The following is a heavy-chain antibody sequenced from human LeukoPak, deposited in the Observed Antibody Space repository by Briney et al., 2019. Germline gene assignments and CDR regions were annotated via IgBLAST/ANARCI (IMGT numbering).Heavy chain of an antibody. Sequence: GGSLRLSCAASGFTFKSYEMSWVRQAPGKGLEWVSYISSSGSIIYYADSVKGRFTISRDNAKNSLYLQMNSLRDEDTAVYYCARAGSHYYGSGSGFYFDYWGQGTLVTVSS. V-gene: IGHV3-48*03. J-gene: IGHJ4*02. CDR1: GFTFKSYE. D-gene: IGHD3-10*01. CDR2: ISSSGSII. CDR3: ARAGSHYYGSGSGFYFDY.